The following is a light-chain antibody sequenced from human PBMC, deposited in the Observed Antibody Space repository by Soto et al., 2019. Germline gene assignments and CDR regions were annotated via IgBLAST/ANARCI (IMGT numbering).Light chain of an antibody. CDR2: LNSDGSH. CDR1: SGHNSYA. V-gene: IGLV4-69*01. CDR3: QTWSTDIRV. J-gene: IGLJ3*02. Sequence: QAVVTQPPSASASLGASVKLTCTLSSGHNSYAIACHQQQPEKGPRYLMKLNSDGSHSKGDGIPDRFSGSSAGAERYLTISSLQSEDEADYYCQTWSTDIRVFGGGTKLTVL.